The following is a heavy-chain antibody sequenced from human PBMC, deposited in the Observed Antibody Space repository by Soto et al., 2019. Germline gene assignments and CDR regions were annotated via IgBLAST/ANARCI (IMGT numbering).Heavy chain of an antibody. V-gene: IGHV3-23*01. CDR1: GCTFSSYA. CDR3: AKFASWNYDFWSGYRLGAPFDP. CDR2: ISGSGGST. Sequence: GGSLRLSCAASGCTFSSYAMSWVRQAPGKGLEWVSAISGSGGSTYYANSVKGRFTISRDNSKNTLYLQMNSLRAEATAVYYCAKFASWNYDFWSGYRLGAPFDPWGQGTLVTVSS. J-gene: IGHJ5*02. D-gene: IGHD3-3*01.